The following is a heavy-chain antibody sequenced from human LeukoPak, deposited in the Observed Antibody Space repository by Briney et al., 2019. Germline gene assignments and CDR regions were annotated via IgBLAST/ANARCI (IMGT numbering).Heavy chain of an antibody. V-gene: IGHV1-2*04. CDR3: ARGWLAETTVVTPYNY. D-gene: IGHD4-23*01. J-gene: IGHJ4*02. CDR2: INPNSGGT. Sequence: ASVKVSCKAPGYTFTGYYMHWVRQAPGQGLEWMGWINPNSGGTNYAQKFQGWVTMTRDTSISTAYMELSSLRSEDTAVYYCARGWLAETTVVTPYNYWGQGTLVTVSS. CDR1: GYTFTGYY.